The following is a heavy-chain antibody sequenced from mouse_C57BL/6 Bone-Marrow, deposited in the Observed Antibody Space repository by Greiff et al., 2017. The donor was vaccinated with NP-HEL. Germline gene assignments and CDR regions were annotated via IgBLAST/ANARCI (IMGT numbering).Heavy chain of an antibody. CDR1: GYTFTDYN. J-gene: IGHJ3*01. Sequence: VQLQQSGPELVKPGASVKIPCKASGYTFTDYNMDWVKQSHGKSLEWIGDINPNNGGTIYNQKFKGKATLTVDKSSSTAYMELRSLTSEDTAVYYCASGLGRGFAYWGQGTLVTVSA. CDR2: INPNNGGT. CDR3: ASGLGRGFAY. D-gene: IGHD4-1*01. V-gene: IGHV1-18*01.